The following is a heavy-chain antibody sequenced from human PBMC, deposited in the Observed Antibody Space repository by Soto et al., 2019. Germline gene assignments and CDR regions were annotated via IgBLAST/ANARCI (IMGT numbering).Heavy chain of an antibody. D-gene: IGHD2-2*01. CDR1: GFTFSSYA. V-gene: IGHV3-23*01. J-gene: IGHJ4*02. CDR3: AKDSRIVVVKEPFDY. CDR2: ISGSGGST. Sequence: GGSLRLACAASGFTFSSYAMSWVRQAPGKGLGWVSAISGSGGSTYYADSVKGRFTISRDNSKNTLYLQMNSLRAEDTAVYYCAKDSRIVVVKEPFDYWGQGTLVTVSS.